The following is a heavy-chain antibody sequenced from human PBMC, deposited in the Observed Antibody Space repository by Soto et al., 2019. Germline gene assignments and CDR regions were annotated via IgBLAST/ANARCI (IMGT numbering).Heavy chain of an antibody. Sequence: GGSLRLSCAASGFTFSSYGMHWVRQAPGKGLEWVAVISYDGSNKYYADSVKGRFTISRDNSKNTLYLQMNSLRAEDTAVYYCATGIAVAGTLSADNYYYGMGVWGQGTTVTVSS. CDR1: GFTFSSYG. J-gene: IGHJ6*02. V-gene: IGHV3-30*03. CDR3: ATGIAVAGTLSADNYYYGMGV. CDR2: ISYDGSNK. D-gene: IGHD6-19*01.